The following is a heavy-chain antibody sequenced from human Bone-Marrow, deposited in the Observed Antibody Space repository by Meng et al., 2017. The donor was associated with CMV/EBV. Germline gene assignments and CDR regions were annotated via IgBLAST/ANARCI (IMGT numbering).Heavy chain of an antibody. V-gene: IGHV4-34*01. CDR3: ARGKVGGRCYLRYFDL. CDR2: INHSGST. J-gene: IGHJ2*01. D-gene: IGHD2-15*01. CDR1: AGSFSGYY. Sequence: SEPLSLTCAVYAGSFSGYYWCWIRQPPGKGLEWIGEINHSGSTNYNPSLKSRVTISVDTSKNQFSLKPSSVTAADTAVYYCARGKVGGRCYLRYFDLWGRGTLVTVSS.